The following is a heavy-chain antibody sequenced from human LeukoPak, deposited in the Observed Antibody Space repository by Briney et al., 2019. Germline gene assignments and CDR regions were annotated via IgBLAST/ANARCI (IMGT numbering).Heavy chain of an antibody. J-gene: IGHJ4*02. D-gene: IGHD5/OR15-5a*01. CDR2: INPNSGGT. CDR1: GYTFTGYY. Sequence: ASVKVSCKTSGYTFTGYYIHWVRQAPGQGLEWMGWINPNSGGTDYAQKFQGRVTMTRDTSISTTYMELNSLGSDDTAVYYCAREEGNIVSTIADYWGQGTLVTVSS. V-gene: IGHV1-2*02. CDR3: AREEGNIVSTIADY.